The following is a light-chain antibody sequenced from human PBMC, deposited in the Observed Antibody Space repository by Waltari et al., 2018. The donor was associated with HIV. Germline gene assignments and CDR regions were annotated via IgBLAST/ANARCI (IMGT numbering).Light chain of an antibody. J-gene: IGKJ1*01. CDR3: QQYYNWPRT. Sequence: EIVMTQSPATLSVSPGERVTFSCRASHSVSSKLAWYQQKPGQAPRHLIYAASTRATGIPARFSGSGSGTEFTLTISSLQSEDFAVYYCQQYYNWPRTFGQGTKVEIK. V-gene: IGKV3-15*01. CDR2: AAS. CDR1: HSVSSK.